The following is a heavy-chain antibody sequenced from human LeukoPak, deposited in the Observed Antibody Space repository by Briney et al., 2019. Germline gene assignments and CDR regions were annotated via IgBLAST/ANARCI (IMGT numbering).Heavy chain of an antibody. D-gene: IGHD6-13*01. CDR3: ARGGFRAAAGTALWY. CDR2: INHSGST. V-gene: IGHV4-34*01. CDR1: GGPFSGYC. J-gene: IGHJ4*02. Sequence: SETLSLTCAVYGGPFSGYCWSWIRQPPGKGLEWIGEINHSGSTNYNPSLKSRVTISIDTSKNQFSLKLNSVTAADTAVYFCARGGFRAAAGTALWYWGQGTLVTVSS.